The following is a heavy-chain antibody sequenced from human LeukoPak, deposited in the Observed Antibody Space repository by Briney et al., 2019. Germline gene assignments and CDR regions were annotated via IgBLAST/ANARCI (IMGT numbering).Heavy chain of an antibody. Sequence: ASVKVSCKASGYTFTGDYMHWVRQAPGQGLEWMGWINPNSGGTNYAQKFQGRVTMTRDTSISTAYMELSRLRSDDTAVYYCASRERSSTSFRFDPWGQGTLVTVSS. CDR1: GYTFTGDY. CDR2: INPNSGGT. V-gene: IGHV1-2*02. D-gene: IGHD2-2*01. CDR3: ASRERSSTSFRFDP. J-gene: IGHJ5*02.